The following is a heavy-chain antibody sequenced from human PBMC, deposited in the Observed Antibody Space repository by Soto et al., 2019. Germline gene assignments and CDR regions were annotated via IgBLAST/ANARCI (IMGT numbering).Heavy chain of an antibody. Sequence: GASVKVSCKASGYTLTGFYIHWVRQAPGQRPEWKGWINPNSGDTNYAQKFQGRVTMTRDSSISTAYMDLSRLRPDDTAVYYCAREGIGYCSGAGCYSSSDALDIWGQGTMVTVSS. CDR1: GYTLTGFY. J-gene: IGHJ3*02. V-gene: IGHV1-2*02. D-gene: IGHD2-15*01. CDR3: AREGIGYCSGAGCYSSSDALDI. CDR2: INPNSGDT.